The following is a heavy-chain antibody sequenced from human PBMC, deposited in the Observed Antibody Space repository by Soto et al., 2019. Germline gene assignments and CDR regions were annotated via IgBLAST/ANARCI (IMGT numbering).Heavy chain of an antibody. CDR2: IWYDGSNK. Sequence: QVQLVESGGGVVQPGRSLRLSCAASGFTFSSYGMHWVRQASGKGLEWVAVIWYDGSNKYYADSVKGRFTISRDNSKNTLYLQMNSLRAEDTAVYYCARDQGSYYGSGSYYDYWGQGTLVTVSS. CDR3: ARDQGSYYGSGSYYDY. V-gene: IGHV3-33*01. D-gene: IGHD3-10*01. CDR1: GFTFSSYG. J-gene: IGHJ4*02.